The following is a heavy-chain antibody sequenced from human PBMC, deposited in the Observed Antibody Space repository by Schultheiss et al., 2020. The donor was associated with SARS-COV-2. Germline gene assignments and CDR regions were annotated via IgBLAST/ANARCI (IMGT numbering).Heavy chain of an antibody. CDR3: ARHISGWRYYYYGMDV. V-gene: IGHV4-34*01. D-gene: IGHD6-19*01. CDR2: INHSGST. CDR1: GGSFSGYY. Sequence: SETLSLTCAVHGGSFSGYYWSWIRQPPGEGLEWIGEINHSGSTNYNPSLKSRVTISVDTSKNQFSLKLSSVTAADTAVYYCARHISGWRYYYYGMDVWGQGTTVTVSS. J-gene: IGHJ6*02.